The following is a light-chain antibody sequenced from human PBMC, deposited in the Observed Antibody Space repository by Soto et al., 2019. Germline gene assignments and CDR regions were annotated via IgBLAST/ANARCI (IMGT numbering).Light chain of an antibody. Sequence: EIVLTQSPATLSLSPGERAPLSCRASQRFGSSNLAWYQQKPGQAPRLLIYSTSSRATGIPDRFSGSGSGTDFTLTISRLEPEDFAVYYCQQYGNSPWTFGQGTKVDIK. CDR2: STS. CDR1: QRFGSSN. CDR3: QQYGNSPWT. J-gene: IGKJ1*01. V-gene: IGKV3-20*01.